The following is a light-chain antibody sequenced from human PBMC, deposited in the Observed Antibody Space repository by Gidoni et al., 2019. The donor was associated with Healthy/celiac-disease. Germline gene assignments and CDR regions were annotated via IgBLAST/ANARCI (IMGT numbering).Light chain of an antibody. V-gene: IGKV1-8*01. Sequence: IRLTQSPSSFSASTGDRVTITCRASQGISSYLACYQQQPGEAPKLLIYAASTLQSAVPSWFSGRASGTDIIPTISFLQSEDFATYCCQQYYSSCSFGQGTKLEIK. CDR1: QGISSY. J-gene: IGKJ2*04. CDR3: QQYYSSCS. CDR2: AAS.